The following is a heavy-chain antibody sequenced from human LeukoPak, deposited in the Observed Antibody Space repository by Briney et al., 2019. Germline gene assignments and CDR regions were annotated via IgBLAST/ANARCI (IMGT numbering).Heavy chain of an antibody. CDR3: ARAGRVYSSSWYDYWYYYYYMDV. J-gene: IGHJ6*03. V-gene: IGHV1-69*05. D-gene: IGHD6-13*01. CDR2: IIPIFGTA. Sequence: ASVKVSCKASGGTFSSYAISWVRQAPGQGLEWMGGIIPIFGTANYAQKFQGRVTMTRDTSTSTVYMELSSLRSEDTAVYYCARAGRVYSSSWYDYWYYYYYMDVWGKGTTVTISS. CDR1: GGTFSSYA.